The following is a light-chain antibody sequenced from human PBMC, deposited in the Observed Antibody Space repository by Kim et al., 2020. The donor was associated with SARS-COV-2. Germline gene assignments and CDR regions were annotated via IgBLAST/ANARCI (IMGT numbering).Light chain of an antibody. CDR3: SSYTSSSTWV. V-gene: IGLV2-14*03. J-gene: IGLJ3*02. CDR1: SSDVDVYTS. Sequence: QSALTQPASVSGSPGQSITISCTGTSSDVDVYTSVSWYQQHPGKAPKLMIYDVSERPSGVSNRFSGSKSANTASLTISGLQAEDEADYYCSSYTSSSTWVFGGGTQLTVL. CDR2: DVS.